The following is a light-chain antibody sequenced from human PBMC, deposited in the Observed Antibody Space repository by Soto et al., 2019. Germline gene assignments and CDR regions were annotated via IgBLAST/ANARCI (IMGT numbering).Light chain of an antibody. CDR1: QAISSY. J-gene: IGKJ5*01. Sequence: VHLTHSPSFLSASALYRVSITFLASQAISSYLAWYQQKPGRAPKLLIYAASTLQSGVPSRFSGSGSGTEFTLTITSLQPEDFATYYCQQLNSFPIPFGQGTRLEIK. V-gene: IGKV1-9*01. CDR3: QQLNSFPIP. CDR2: AAS.